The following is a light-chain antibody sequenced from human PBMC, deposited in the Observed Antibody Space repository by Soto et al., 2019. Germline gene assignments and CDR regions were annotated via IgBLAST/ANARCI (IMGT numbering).Light chain of an antibody. J-gene: IGLJ2*01. Sequence: QSVLTQPPSASGTPGQRVTISCSGSSSNIGSNTVNWYQQRPGTAPKLLIYSNNQRPSGVPDRFSGSKSGTSASLAISGLQSQDEADYYCAAWDDSLSGRVFGGGTKLTVL. CDR3: AAWDDSLSGRV. V-gene: IGLV1-44*01. CDR2: SNN. CDR1: SSNIGSNT.